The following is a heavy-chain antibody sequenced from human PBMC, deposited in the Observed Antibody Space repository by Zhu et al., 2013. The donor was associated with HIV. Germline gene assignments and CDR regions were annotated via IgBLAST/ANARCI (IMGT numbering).Heavy chain of an antibody. V-gene: IGHV1-2*02. CDR1: GYTFTAYY. J-gene: IGHJ6*03. CDR2: INTDSGGT. Sequence: QVQVVQSGAEVKKPGASVKVSCKASGYTFTAYYIHWLRQAPGQGLEWMGWINTDSGGTKYEQNFQGRVTMTRDTSINTAYMELRSLRSDDTAVYYCARGTSFSYYYYMDVWGKGTTVTVSS. CDR3: ARGTSFSYYYYMDV. D-gene: IGHD3-16*01.